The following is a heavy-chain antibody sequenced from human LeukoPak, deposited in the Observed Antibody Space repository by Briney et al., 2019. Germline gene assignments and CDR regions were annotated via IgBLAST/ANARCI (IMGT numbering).Heavy chain of an antibody. CDR3: ARGRLGGSGSYYNVLDY. CDR2: IYYSGRT. Sequence: SETLSLTCTVSGGSISSSSYYWGWIRQPPGKGLEWIGSIYYSGRTYYNPSLKSRVTISVDTSKKQFSLKLSSVTAADTAVYYCARGRLGGSGSYYNVLDYWGQGTLVTVSS. V-gene: IGHV4-39*01. D-gene: IGHD3-10*01. CDR1: GGSISSSSYY. J-gene: IGHJ4*02.